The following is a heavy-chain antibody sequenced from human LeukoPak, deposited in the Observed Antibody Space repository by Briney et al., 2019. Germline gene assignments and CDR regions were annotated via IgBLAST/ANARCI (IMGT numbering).Heavy chain of an antibody. J-gene: IGHJ4*02. D-gene: IGHD3-22*01. V-gene: IGHV4-34*01. CDR1: GGSFSGYY. CDR2: INHSGST. Sequence: SETLSLTCAVYGGSFSGYYWSWIRQPPGKGLEWIGEINHSGSTNYNPSLKSRVTISVDTSKNQFSLKLSSVTAADTAVYYCARPRYYYDSSGYDYWDQGTLVTVSS. CDR3: ARPRYYYDSSGYDY.